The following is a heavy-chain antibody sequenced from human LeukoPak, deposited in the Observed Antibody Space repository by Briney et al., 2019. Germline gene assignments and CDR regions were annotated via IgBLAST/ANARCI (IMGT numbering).Heavy chain of an antibody. CDR2: ISGSGGST. CDR3: AKMANYYYYMDV. V-gene: IGHV3-23*01. CDR1: GFTFSSYA. J-gene: IGHJ6*03. D-gene: IGHD5-24*01. Sequence: PGGSLRLSCAATGFTFSSYAMSWVRQAPGKGLEWVSDISGSGGSTYYADSVKGRFAISRDNSKNTLYLQLNSLRAEDTAVYYCAKMANYYYYMDVWGKGTTVTVSS.